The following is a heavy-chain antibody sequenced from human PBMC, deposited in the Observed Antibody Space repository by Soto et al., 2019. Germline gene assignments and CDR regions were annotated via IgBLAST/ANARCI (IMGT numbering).Heavy chain of an antibody. J-gene: IGHJ6*03. Sequence: ASVKVSCKASGYTFTSYGISWVRQAPGQGLEWMGWISAYNGNTNYAQKLQGRVTMTTDTSTSTAYMELRSLRSDDTAVYYCARSRVCSSTSCYALTVYYYYYYYMDVWGKGTKVTVSS. CDR1: GYTFTSYG. CDR3: ARSRVCSSTSCYALTVYYYYYYYMDV. V-gene: IGHV1-18*01. CDR2: ISAYNGNT. D-gene: IGHD2-2*01.